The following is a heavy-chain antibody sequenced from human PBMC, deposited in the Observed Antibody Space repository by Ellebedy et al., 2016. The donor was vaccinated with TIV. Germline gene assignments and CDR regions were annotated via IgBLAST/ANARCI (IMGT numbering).Heavy chain of an antibody. Sequence: ASVKVSCXASGYTFTGYYIHWVRQAPGQGLEWMGWINPNSGGTNYAQKFQGRVTMTRDTSISTAYMELSRLRSDDTAVYYCARDQNLGTTFDAFDIWGQGTMVTVSS. D-gene: IGHD4-17*01. CDR1: GYTFTGYY. CDR3: ARDQNLGTTFDAFDI. V-gene: IGHV1-2*02. CDR2: INPNSGGT. J-gene: IGHJ3*02.